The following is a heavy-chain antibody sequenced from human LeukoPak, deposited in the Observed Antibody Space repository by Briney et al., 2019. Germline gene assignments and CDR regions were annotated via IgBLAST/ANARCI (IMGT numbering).Heavy chain of an antibody. CDR1: D. D-gene: IGHD3-22*01. Sequence: DXXWVRQATGQGLEWMGWMNPNSGNTGYAQKFQGRVTMTRNTSISTAYMELSSLRSEDTAVYYCARGGYYDSSGYFFWGQGTLVTVSS. CDR2: MNPNSGNT. CDR3: ARGGYYDSSGYFF. J-gene: IGHJ4*02. V-gene: IGHV1-8*01.